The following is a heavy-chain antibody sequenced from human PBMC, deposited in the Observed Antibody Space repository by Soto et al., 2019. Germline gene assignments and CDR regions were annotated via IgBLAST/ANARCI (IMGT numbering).Heavy chain of an antibody. CDR2: INHSGST. Sequence: SSETLSLTCTVSGGSMYRSGYYWGWIRQPPGRGLEWIGEINHSGSTNYNPSLKSRVTISVDTSKNQSSLNLSSVTAADTAVYYCARDREVWYYYDSSGSYYFDYWGQGTLVTVSS. CDR3: ARDREVWYYYDSSGSYYFDY. V-gene: IGHV4-39*07. D-gene: IGHD3-22*01. J-gene: IGHJ4*02. CDR1: GGSMYRSGYY.